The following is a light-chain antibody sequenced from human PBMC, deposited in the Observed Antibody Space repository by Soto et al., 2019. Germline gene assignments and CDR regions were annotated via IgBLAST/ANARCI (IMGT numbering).Light chain of an antibody. CDR3: SSYRAGATVV. CDR1: SSDIGGYDF. Sequence: QSALTQSASVSGSPGQAIIISCTGTSSDIGGYDFVSWYQHHPGKAPRLLIYDVTSRPSGVSGRFSGSKSGNTASLTISGLQAEDEANYYCSSYRAGATVVFGGGTKVTVL. J-gene: IGLJ2*01. CDR2: DVT. V-gene: IGLV2-14*01.